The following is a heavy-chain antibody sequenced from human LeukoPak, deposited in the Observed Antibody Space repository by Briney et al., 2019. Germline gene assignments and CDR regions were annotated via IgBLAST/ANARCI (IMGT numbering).Heavy chain of an antibody. CDR3: AARKVRGVWFYLDY. J-gene: IGHJ4*02. V-gene: IGHV3-23*01. D-gene: IGHD3-10*01. CDR1: GFTFSNSA. Sequence: GSLRLSCAASGFTFSNSAMSWVRQAPGKGLEWVSTIYDDNTYYADSVKGRFAISTDNSKNTLYLQMNSLRVEDTAVYFCAARKVRGVWFYLDYWGQGTLVTVSS. CDR2: IYDDNT.